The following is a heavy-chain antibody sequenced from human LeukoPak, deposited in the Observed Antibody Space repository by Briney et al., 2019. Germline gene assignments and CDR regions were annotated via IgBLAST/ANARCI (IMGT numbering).Heavy chain of an antibody. CDR1: GGSISSSSNYY. Sequence: PSETLSLTCSVSGGSISSSSNYYWGWIRQPPGKGLEWIGSIYYSGSTYYNTSLKSRVTISVDTSKNQFSLKLSSVTAADTAVYYCARARSGSGWYWFDTWGQGTLVIVSS. CDR2: IYYSGST. V-gene: IGHV4-39*07. CDR3: ARARSGSGWYWFDT. D-gene: IGHD6-19*01. J-gene: IGHJ5*02.